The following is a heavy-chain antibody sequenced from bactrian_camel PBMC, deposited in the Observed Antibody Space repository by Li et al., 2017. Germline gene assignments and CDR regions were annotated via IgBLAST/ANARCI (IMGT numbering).Heavy chain of an antibody. D-gene: IGHD2*01. CDR1: EYIASFYC. V-gene: IGHV3S53*01. CDR3: AASESSYSRTCASENVYKY. Sequence: LVESGGGSVQAGGSLILSCASSEYIASFYCMGWFRQAPGKEREGVASVDRDGTTSYVDSVKGRFTISRDNAENTLHLQMNELNPEDTAMYYCAASESSYSRTCASENVYKYWGQGTQVTVS. CDR2: VDRDGTT. J-gene: IGHJ4*01.